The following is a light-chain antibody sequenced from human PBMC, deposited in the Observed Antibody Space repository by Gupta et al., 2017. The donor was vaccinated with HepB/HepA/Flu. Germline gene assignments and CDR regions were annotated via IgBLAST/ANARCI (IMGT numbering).Light chain of an antibody. V-gene: IGKV1-27*01. CDR2: AAS. J-gene: IGKJ4*01. CDR1: QDISNY. Sequence: DMQLTPSSLSLSAGVGDRVTITCRASQDISNYLAWYQQKPGKVPKFLMYAASALRSGAPSRFSGSGSGTDFTLTISSLQPEDVATYSCQSYNSAPLTFGGGTKVEIK. CDR3: QSYNSAPLT.